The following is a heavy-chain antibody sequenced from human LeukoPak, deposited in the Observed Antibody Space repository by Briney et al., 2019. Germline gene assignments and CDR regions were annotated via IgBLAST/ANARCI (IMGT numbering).Heavy chain of an antibody. V-gene: IGHV4-61*02. Sequence: SQTLSLTCTVSGGSISSGSYYWSWIRQPAGKGLEWIGRIYTSGSTNYNPSLKSRVTISVDTSKNQFSLKLSSVTAADTAVYYCARGRYYYGSGSFNWFDPWGQGTLVTVSS. J-gene: IGHJ5*02. D-gene: IGHD3-10*01. CDR3: ARGRYYYGSGSFNWFDP. CDR2: IYTSGST. CDR1: GGSISSGSYY.